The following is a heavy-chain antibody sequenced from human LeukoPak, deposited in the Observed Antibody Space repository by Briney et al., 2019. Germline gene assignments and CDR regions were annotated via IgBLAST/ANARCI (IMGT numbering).Heavy chain of an antibody. Sequence: SETLSLTCTVSGGSISSYYWSWIRQPPGKGLEWIGYIYYSGSTNYNPSLKSRVTISVDTSKNQFSLKLSSVTAADTAVYYCARALWGYAPDNYSIFDYWGQGTLVTVSS. D-gene: IGHD4-11*01. CDR2: IYYSGST. V-gene: IGHV4-59*08. CDR1: GGSISSYY. J-gene: IGHJ4*02. CDR3: ARALWGYAPDNYSIFDY.